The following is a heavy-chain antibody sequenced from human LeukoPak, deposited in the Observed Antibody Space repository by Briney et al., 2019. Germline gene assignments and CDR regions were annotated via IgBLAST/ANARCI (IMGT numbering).Heavy chain of an antibody. V-gene: IGHV1-8*01. CDR1: RYTFTSYD. Sequence: GASVKVSCKASRYTFTSYDINWVREAAGHGLEWMGWMNPNTGRTGYAQKFQGRITMTRDTSINTAYMELTNLRSEDPAIYYCARLSQTPDYYTLGGYYYLGYWGQGTPVTVSS. D-gene: IGHD3-10*01. CDR3: ARLSQTPDYYTLGGYYYLGY. J-gene: IGHJ4*02. CDR2: MNPNTGRT.